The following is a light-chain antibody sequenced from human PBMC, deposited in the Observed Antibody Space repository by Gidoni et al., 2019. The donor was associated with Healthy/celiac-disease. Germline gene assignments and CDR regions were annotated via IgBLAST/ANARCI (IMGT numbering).Light chain of an antibody. Sequence: EIVLTQSPGTLSLSPGERATLSCRASQSVSSSYLAWYQQKPGQAPRLLIYGASSRATGIPDRCIGSGSGTDFTLTISRLEPEDFAVYYCQQYGSSPLYTFGQXTKLEIK. CDR1: QSVSSSY. CDR3: QQYGSSPLYT. J-gene: IGKJ2*01. CDR2: GAS. V-gene: IGKV3-20*01.